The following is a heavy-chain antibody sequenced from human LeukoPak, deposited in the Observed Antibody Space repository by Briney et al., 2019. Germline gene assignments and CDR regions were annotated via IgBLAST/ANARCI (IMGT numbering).Heavy chain of an antibody. CDR1: GGSISSYY. D-gene: IGHD1-26*01. J-gene: IGHJ3*02. Sequence: PSETLSLTCTVSGGSISSYYWSWIRQPAGKGLEWIGRIYTSGSTNYNPSLKSRVTMSVDTSKNQFSLKLSSVTAADTAVYYRARDLHRLGSGSYSLGAFDIWGQGTMVTVSS. CDR3: ARDLHRLGSGSYSLGAFDI. V-gene: IGHV4-4*07. CDR2: IYTSGST.